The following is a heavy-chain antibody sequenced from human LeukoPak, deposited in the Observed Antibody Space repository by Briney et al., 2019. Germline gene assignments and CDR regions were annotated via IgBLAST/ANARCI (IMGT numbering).Heavy chain of an antibody. V-gene: IGHV4-34*01. J-gene: IGHJ4*02. CDR2: TNHSGST. CDR1: GGSFSGYY. Sequence: SETLSLTCAVYGGSFSGYYWSWIRQPPGKGLEWIGETNHSGSTNYNPSLKSRVTISVDTSKNQFSLKLSSVTAADTAVYYCARNYYDSSGPFDYWGQGTLVTVSS. CDR3: ARNYYDSSGPFDY. D-gene: IGHD3-22*01.